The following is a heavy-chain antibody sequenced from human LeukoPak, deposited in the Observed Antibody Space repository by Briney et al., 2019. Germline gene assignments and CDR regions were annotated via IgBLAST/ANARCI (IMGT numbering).Heavy chain of an antibody. D-gene: IGHD5-18*01. J-gene: IGHJ4*02. CDR2: INPSGGST. V-gene: IGHV1-46*01. CDR3: ARPPARYSYGYYFDY. Sequence: VASVKVSCKASGYTFTSYYMHWVRQAPGQGLEWMGIINPSGGSTSYAQKFQGRVTMTRDTSTSTVYMELSSLRSEDTAVYYCARPPARYSYGYYFDYWGQGTLVTVSS. CDR1: GYTFTSYY.